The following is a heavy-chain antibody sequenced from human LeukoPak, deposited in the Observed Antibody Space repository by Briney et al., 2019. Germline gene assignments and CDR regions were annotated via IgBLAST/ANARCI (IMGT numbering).Heavy chain of an antibody. V-gene: IGHV4-4*07. Sequence: SETLSLTCNVSGASINTFYWTWIRQPAGKGLEWLGRVYTTETTNYNPSFRGRLTMSLDTSKNQVSLVLTSVTAADTAIYYCARDRSRGGFFDLWGRGTLVTVSS. CDR1: GASINTFY. D-gene: IGHD2-2*01. CDR3: ARDRSRGGFFDL. CDR2: VYTTETT. J-gene: IGHJ2*01.